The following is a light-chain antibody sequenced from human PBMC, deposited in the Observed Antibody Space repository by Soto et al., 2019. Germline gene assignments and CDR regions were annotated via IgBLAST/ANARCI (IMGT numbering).Light chain of an antibody. CDR2: TAS. J-gene: IGKJ4*01. CDR3: QQYFSYPLT. V-gene: IGKV1-9*01. Sequence: DIQLTQSPSFLSASVGDRVTITCRASQGISSYLAWYQVKPGKAPRLLIYTASYLESGVPSRFSGSGSGTDFTLTISSLQSEDFAVYYCQQYFSYPLTFGGGTKVEIK. CDR1: QGISSY.